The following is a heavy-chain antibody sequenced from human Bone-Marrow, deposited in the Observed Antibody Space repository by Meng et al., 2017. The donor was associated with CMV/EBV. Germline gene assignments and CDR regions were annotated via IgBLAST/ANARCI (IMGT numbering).Heavy chain of an antibody. D-gene: IGHD3-3*01. CDR2: INPDGSST. J-gene: IGHJ4*02. CDR1: GFMFSTYW. Sequence: GESLKISCAASGFMFSTYWMHWVRQAAGKGLVWVSRINPDGSSTSYADSVKGRFTVSRDNAKNTLYLQMNSLRDEDTAVYYCAGRDLWSGYDYWGQGTLGTVSS. V-gene: IGHV3-74*01. CDR3: AGRDLWSGYDY.